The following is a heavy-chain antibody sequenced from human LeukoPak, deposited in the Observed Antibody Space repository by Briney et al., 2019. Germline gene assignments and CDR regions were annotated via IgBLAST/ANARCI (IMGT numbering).Heavy chain of an antibody. Sequence: SETLSLTCTVSGYSISSGYYWGWIRQPPGKGLEWLGSIYHSGSTYYNPSLKSRVTISVDTSKNQFSLKLSSVTAADTAVYYCNVVVPAAIAGGDYWGQGTLVTVSS. CDR2: IYHSGST. CDR1: GYSISSGYY. J-gene: IGHJ4*02. CDR3: NVVVPAAIAGGDY. V-gene: IGHV4-38-2*02. D-gene: IGHD2-2*02.